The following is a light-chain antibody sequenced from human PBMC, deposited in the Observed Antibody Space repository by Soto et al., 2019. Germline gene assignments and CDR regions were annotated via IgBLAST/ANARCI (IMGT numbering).Light chain of an antibody. Sequence: VLTQPRSVSGSPGQSVTISCTGTSSDVGGHNYVSWYQQHPGKAPKLMISDVSRRPSGVPDRFSGSKSGNTASLTISGLQAEDEADYYCCSYAGGYSYVFGTGTKVTVL. CDR3: CSYAGGYSYV. J-gene: IGLJ1*01. V-gene: IGLV2-11*01. CDR2: DVS. CDR1: SSDVGGHNY.